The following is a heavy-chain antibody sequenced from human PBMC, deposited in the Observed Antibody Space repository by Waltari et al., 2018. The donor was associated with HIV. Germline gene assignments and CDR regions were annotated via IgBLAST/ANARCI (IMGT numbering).Heavy chain of an antibody. J-gene: IGHJ4*02. CDR3: ASAAAED. V-gene: IGHV3-48*01. CDR1: GFTFSSYS. CDR2: ITSSSSTI. Sequence: EVQLVESGGGLVQPGGSLRLSCAASGFTFSSYSMNWVRQAPGKGLEWVSSITSSSSTIYYADAVKGRFTISRDNAKDSLYLQMNSLRAEDTAVYYCASAAAEDWGQGTLVTVSS. D-gene: IGHD6-13*01.